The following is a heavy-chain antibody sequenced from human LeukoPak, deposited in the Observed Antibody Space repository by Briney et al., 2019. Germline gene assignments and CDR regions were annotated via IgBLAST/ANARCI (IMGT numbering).Heavy chain of an antibody. Sequence: SETLSPTCAVSGGSFSGDYWSWIRQAPGKGLEWIGEINHSGSTNYNPSLKSRVTISVDTSKNQFSLKLSSVTAADTAVYYCARKGGYYDSSGYYYYWGQGTLVTVSS. CDR3: ARKGGYYDSSGYYYY. CDR1: GGSFSGDY. V-gene: IGHV4-34*01. D-gene: IGHD3-22*01. J-gene: IGHJ4*02. CDR2: INHSGST.